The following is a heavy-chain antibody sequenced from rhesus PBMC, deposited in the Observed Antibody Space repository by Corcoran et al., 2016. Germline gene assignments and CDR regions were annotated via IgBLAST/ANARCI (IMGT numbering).Heavy chain of an antibody. J-gene: IGHJ4*01. Sequence: QVTLKETGPALGKPTQTLTLTCTLSGFSISTSGMGVGWLPQPPGKTLEWLALISWDDDKYYSTSLKSRLAISEDTSKNQVVLTMTSMDPVDTATYYCARRRPGSGWYFDYWGQGVLVTVSS. CDR2: ISWDDDK. CDR3: ARRRPGSGWYFDY. CDR1: GFSISTSGMG. V-gene: IGHV2-174*01. D-gene: IGHD6-31*01.